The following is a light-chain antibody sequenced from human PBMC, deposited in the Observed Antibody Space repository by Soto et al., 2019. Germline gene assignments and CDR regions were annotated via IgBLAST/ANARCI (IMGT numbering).Light chain of an antibody. CDR1: SSNIGAGYD. Sequence: QSVLTQPPSVSGAPGQRVSISCTGSSSNIGAGYDVHWYEHLPGTAPKLLIYQTNNRPSGVPDRFSGSKSGTSASLAITGLQAEDEADYYCQSYASSLSAVVFGGGTQLTVL. J-gene: IGLJ2*01. CDR2: QTN. CDR3: QSYASSLSAVV. V-gene: IGLV1-40*01.